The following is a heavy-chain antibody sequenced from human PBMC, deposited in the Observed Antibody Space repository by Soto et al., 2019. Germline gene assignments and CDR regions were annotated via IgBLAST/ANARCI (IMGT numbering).Heavy chain of an antibody. Sequence: GGSLRLSCAASGFTFSSYSMNWVRQAPGKGLEWVAVIWYDGSNKYYADSVKGRFTISRDNSKNTLYLQMNSLRAEDTAVYYCAREATGDYYFDYWGQGTLVTVSS. CDR2: IWYDGSNK. CDR1: GFTFSSYS. J-gene: IGHJ4*02. CDR3: AREATGDYYFDY. V-gene: IGHV3-33*08. D-gene: IGHD4-17*01.